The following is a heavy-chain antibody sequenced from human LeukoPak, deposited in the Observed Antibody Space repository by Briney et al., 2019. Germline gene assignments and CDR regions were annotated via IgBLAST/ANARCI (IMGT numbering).Heavy chain of an antibody. Sequence: ASVKVSCKASGYTFTSYGISWVRQAPGQGLKWMGWTSAYNGNTNYAQKLQGRVTMTTDTSTSTAYMELRSLRSDDTAVYYCARSHYDFWSGYYTGIDYWGQGTLVTVSS. CDR2: TSAYNGNT. J-gene: IGHJ4*02. D-gene: IGHD3-3*01. V-gene: IGHV1-18*01. CDR1: GYTFTSYG. CDR3: ARSHYDFWSGYYTGIDY.